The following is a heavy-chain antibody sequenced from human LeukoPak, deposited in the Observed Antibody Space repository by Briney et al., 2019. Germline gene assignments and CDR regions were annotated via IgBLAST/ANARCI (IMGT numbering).Heavy chain of an antibody. J-gene: IGHJ4*02. CDR3: AKAYYGSGSSLNGYFDY. Sequence: GGSLRLSCAASGFIFTTYAMNWVRQAPGKGLEWVAVIWYDGSNKYYADSVKGRFTISRDNSKNTLYLQMNSLRAEDTAVYYCAKAYYGSGSSLNGYFDYWGQGTLVTVSS. D-gene: IGHD3-10*01. CDR1: GFIFTTYA. V-gene: IGHV3-33*06. CDR2: IWYDGSNK.